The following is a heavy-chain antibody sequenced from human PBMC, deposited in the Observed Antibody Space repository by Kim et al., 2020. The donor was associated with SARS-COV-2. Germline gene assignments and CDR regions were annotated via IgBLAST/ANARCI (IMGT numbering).Heavy chain of an antibody. CDR1: GGSISSYY. V-gene: IGHV4-59*01. CDR2: IYYSGST. CDR3: ARTYYDFWIGYSRGAFDI. D-gene: IGHD3-3*01. J-gene: IGHJ3*02. Sequence: SETLSLTCTVSGGSISSYYWSWIRQPPGKGLEWIGYIYYSGSTNYNPSLKSRVTISVDTSKNQFSLKLSSVTAADTAVYYCARTYYDFWIGYSRGAFDIWGQGTMVTVS.